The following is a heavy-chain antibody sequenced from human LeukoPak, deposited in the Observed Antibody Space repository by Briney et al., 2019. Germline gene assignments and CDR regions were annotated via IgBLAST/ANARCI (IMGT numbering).Heavy chain of an antibody. CDR2: ISGRGCST. J-gene: IGHJ6*03. CDR1: VLSFISYA. D-gene: IGHD3-3*01. V-gene: IGHV3-23*01. Sequence: GGSQRLPCAASVLSFISYAMSCLRQSPGKGLEWVSAISGRGCSTFYADSVKRRFTISRDNSNNTLYLQMSSLRAEDTAVYYCARSATIADYYYMDIWGKGTTVTVSS. CDR3: ARSATIADYYYMDI.